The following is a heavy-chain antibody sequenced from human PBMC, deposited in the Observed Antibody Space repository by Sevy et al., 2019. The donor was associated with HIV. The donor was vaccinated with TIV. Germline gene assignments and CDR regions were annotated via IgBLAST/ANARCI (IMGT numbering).Heavy chain of an antibody. Sequence: SETLSLTCTVSGGSVSSYYWSWIRQPAGKGLEWIGRIYPSGRTNYNPSLKSRVTMSVDTSQNQFSLKMSSVTAADTAAYFCARDYSGDYGWVVDYWGQGTLVTVSS. J-gene: IGHJ4*02. CDR3: ARDYSGDYGWVVDY. D-gene: IGHD2-21*02. CDR2: IYPSGRT. CDR1: GGSVSSYY. V-gene: IGHV4-4*07.